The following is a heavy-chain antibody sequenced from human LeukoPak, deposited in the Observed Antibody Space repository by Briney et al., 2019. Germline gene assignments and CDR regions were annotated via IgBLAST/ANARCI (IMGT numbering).Heavy chain of an antibody. J-gene: IGHJ4*02. CDR2: ISGSGGTT. D-gene: IGHD3-22*01. Sequence: GGSLRLSCAASGFTFSSYAMSWVRQAPGKGLECVSGISGSGGTTYYADSVKGRFTISRDNSKNTLYLQMNSLRAEDTAVYYCARDSDVTMSDYWGQGTLVTVSS. V-gene: IGHV3-23*01. CDR1: GFTFSSYA. CDR3: ARDSDVTMSDY.